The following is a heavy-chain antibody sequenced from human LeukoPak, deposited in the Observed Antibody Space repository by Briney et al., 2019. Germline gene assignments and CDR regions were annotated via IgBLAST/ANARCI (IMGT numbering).Heavy chain of an antibody. D-gene: IGHD2-15*01. CDR1: GGTFSSYA. CDR2: IIPIFGTA. J-gene: IGHJ4*02. CDR3: ARDRREDIVVAVAAYY. V-gene: IGHV1-69*13. Sequence: VASVKVSCKASGGTFSSYAISWVRQAPGQGLEWMGGIIPIFGTANYAQKFQGRVTITADESTSTAYMELSSLRSEDTAVYYCARDRREDIVVAVAAYYWGQGTLVTVSS.